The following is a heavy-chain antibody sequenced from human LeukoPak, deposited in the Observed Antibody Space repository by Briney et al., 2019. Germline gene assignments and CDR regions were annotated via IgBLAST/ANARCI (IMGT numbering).Heavy chain of an antibody. CDR2: AYYRSKWDN. J-gene: IGHJ4*02. D-gene: IGHD6-13*01. CDR3: ASGVLGFDY. CDR1: GDSFSNNTTA. Sequence: SQTLSLTCAISGDSFSNNTTAWNWIRQSPSRGLEWLGRAYYRSKWDNDYAVSVKGRMTISPDTSKNQFSLQLNSVTPEDTAVYYCASGVLGFDYWGQGTLVTVSS. V-gene: IGHV6-1*01.